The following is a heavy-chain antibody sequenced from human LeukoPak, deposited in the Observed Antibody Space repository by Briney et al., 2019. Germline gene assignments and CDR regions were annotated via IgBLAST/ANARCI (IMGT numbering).Heavy chain of an antibody. D-gene: IGHD2-2*01. CDR3: ASRYCSSTSCLYYYYYMDV. V-gene: IGHV3-21*01. J-gene: IGHJ6*03. CDR1: RFTFSSYS. CDR2: ISSSGSYI. Sequence: PGGSLRLSCAASRFTFSSYSMNWVRQAPGKGLEWVSSISSSGSYIYYADPVKGRFTISRDNAKNSLYLQMNSLRAEDTAVYYCASRYCSSTSCLYYYYYMDVWGKGTTVTVSS.